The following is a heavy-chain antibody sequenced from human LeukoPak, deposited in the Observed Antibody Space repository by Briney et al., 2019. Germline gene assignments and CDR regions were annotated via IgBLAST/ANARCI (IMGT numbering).Heavy chain of an antibody. CDR1: GGSISSGNYY. CDR2: LHTSGST. D-gene: IGHD1-26*01. J-gene: IGHJ3*02. Sequence: SETLSLTCTVSGGSISSGNYYWSWVRQPAGKGLQWIGRLHTSGSTNYNPSLGGRVTISVDTSENQFSLKLRSMTAADTAVYYCARDRGGIVGDTNAFDIWGQGTMVTVSS. V-gene: IGHV4-61*02. CDR3: ARDRGGIVGDTNAFDI.